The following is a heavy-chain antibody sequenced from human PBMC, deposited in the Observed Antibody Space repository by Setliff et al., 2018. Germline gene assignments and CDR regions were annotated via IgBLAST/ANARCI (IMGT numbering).Heavy chain of an antibody. V-gene: IGHV4-39*07. CDR2: IYYTGSA. J-gene: IGHJ4*02. D-gene: IGHD3-22*01. CDR3: ARGSYYDSSGYSPDFFDY. Sequence: SETLSLTCRVSGGSISSGNYYWGLIRQPPGKGLEWVATIYYTGSADYNPSLKSRVTISLDTSKNQFSLKLSSVTAADTAVYYCARGSYYDSSGYSPDFFDYWGQGTLVTVSS. CDR1: GGSISSGNYY.